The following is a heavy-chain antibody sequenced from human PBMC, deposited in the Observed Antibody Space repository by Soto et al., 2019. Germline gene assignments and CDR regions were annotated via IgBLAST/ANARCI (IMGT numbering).Heavy chain of an antibody. D-gene: IGHD1-26*01. CDR2: IIPIFGTA. J-gene: IGHJ4*02. CDR3: ARDFGSYDTYIDY. CDR1: GGTFSSYS. Sequence: GASVKVSCKASGGTFSSYSISWVRHAPGQGLEWMGGIIPIFGTANYAQKFQGRVTITADESTSTAYMELSSLRSEDTAVYYCARDFGSYDTYIDYWGQGTLVTVSS. V-gene: IGHV1-69*13.